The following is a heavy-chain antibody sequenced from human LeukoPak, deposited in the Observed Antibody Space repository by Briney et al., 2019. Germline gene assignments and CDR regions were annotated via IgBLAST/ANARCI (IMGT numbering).Heavy chain of an antibody. CDR3: ARGRSPYYYYGMDV. CDR2: INHSRST. V-gene: IGHV4-34*01. Sequence: SETLSLTCAVYGGSFSGYYWSWIRQPPGKGLEWIGEINHSRSTNYNPSLKSRVTISVDTSKNQFSLKLSSVTAADTAVYYCARGRSPYYYYGMDVWGQGTTVTVSS. CDR1: GGSFSGYY. J-gene: IGHJ6*02. D-gene: IGHD1-14*01.